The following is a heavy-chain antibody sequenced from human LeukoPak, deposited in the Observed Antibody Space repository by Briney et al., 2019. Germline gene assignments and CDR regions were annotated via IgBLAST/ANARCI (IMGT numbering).Heavy chain of an antibody. Sequence: SETLSLTCTVSGGSISSYYWSWIRQPPGKGLEWIGYIYYSGSANYNPSLKSRVTISVDTSKNQFSLKLSSVTAADTAVYYCARVGNHDNSNYRWSAPWGQGTLVTVSS. CDR3: ARVGNHDNSNYRWSAP. D-gene: IGHD4-4*01. CDR2: IYYSGSA. J-gene: IGHJ5*02. CDR1: GGSISSYY. V-gene: IGHV4-59*08.